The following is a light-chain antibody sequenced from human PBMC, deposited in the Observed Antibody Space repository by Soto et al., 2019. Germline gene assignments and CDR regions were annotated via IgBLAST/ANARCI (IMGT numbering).Light chain of an antibody. CDR1: QSVSTY. J-gene: IGKJ1*01. CDR2: GAS. V-gene: IGKV3-11*01. Sequence: EIVLTQSPATLSLSPGERATLSCRASQSVSTYLAWYQQKPGQAPRLLIYGASSRATGIPARFSGSGSGTDFTPTISSLEPEDFAVYYCQQRSNWPVTFGQGTKVDIK. CDR3: QQRSNWPVT.